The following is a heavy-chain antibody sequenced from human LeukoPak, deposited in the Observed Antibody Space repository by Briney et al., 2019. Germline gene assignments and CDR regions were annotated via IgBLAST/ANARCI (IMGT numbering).Heavy chain of an antibody. Sequence: LGESLKISCKGSGYSFTSYWIAWVRQMPGKGLEWMGIVYPGDSDTRYSPSFQGQVTISADKSISTAYLQWSSLKASDTAMYYCARREYYYDSSGYYEYYFDYWGQGTLVTVSS. D-gene: IGHD3-22*01. CDR2: VYPGDSDT. CDR1: GYSFTSYW. CDR3: ARREYYYDSSGYYEYYFDY. V-gene: IGHV5-51*01. J-gene: IGHJ4*02.